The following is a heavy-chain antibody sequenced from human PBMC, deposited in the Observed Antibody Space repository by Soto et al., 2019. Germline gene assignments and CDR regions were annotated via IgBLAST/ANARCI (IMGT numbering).Heavy chain of an antibody. CDR2: IWYDGSNK. D-gene: IGHD3-22*01. V-gene: IGHV3-33*01. CDR3: AIDLRYYYDSSSSLDV. CDR1: GFTFSSYG. J-gene: IGHJ6*04. Sequence: QPGGSLRLSCAASGFTFSSYGMHWVRQAPGKGLEWVAVIWYDGSNKYYADSVKGRFTISRDNSKNTLYLQMNSLRAEDTAVYYCAIDLRYYYDSSSSLDVWGTGPTVTVSS.